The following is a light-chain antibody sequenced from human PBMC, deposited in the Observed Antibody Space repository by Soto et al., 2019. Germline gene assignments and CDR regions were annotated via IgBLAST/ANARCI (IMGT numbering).Light chain of an antibody. Sequence: DIVMTQSPDSLAVSVGERATINCKSSQSVLYTSSHVSHLAWYQQKPGQPPKLLIYWASTRESGVPDRFSGSWSGTDFTLTISSLQTEDVAVYYCQQYYSAPLTFGGGTKVEIK. V-gene: IGKV4-1*01. CDR1: QSVLYTSSHVSH. CDR3: QQYYSAPLT. J-gene: IGKJ4*01. CDR2: WAS.